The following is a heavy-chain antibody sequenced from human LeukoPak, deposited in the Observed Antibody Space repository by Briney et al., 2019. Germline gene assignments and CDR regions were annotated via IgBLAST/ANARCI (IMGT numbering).Heavy chain of an antibody. CDR1: GGSISSNNW. D-gene: IGHD3-22*01. V-gene: IGHV4-4*02. CDR3: ARDGCYDSSGYTLDY. Sequence: SETLSLTCAVSGGSISSNNWWIWVRQSPEKGLEWIGEIYHDGSTNYNPSLKSRVTISMDKSKNQLSLKLNFVTAADTAVYYCARDGCYDSSGYTLDYWGQGTLVTVSS. CDR2: IYHDGST. J-gene: IGHJ4*02.